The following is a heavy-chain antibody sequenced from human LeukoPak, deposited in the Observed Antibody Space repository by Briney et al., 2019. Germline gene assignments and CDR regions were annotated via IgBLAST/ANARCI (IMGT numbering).Heavy chain of an antibody. J-gene: IGHJ4*02. V-gene: IGHV4-38-2*02. CDR3: AVTGGYYFDY. CDR1: GYSISSGYY. Sequence: SETLSLTCTVSGYSISSGYYWGWIRQPPGKVLEWIGSIYHSGSTYYNPSLKSRVTISVDTSKNQFSLKLSSVTAADTAVYYCAVTGGYYFDYWGQGTLVTVSS. CDR2: IYHSGST. D-gene: IGHD1-14*01.